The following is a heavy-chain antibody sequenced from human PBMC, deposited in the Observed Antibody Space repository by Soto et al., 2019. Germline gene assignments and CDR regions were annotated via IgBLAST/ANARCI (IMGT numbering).Heavy chain of an antibody. J-gene: IGHJ4*02. CDR1: GFTFRSYG. D-gene: IGHD1-26*01. CDR3: AIAVLGELLDSFDY. Sequence: QVQLVESGGGVVQPGRSLRLSCAASGFTFRSYGMHWVRQAPGKGLEWVAVISYDGSKKYYADSVKGRFAISRDKSKNELYLQMNSLRDDETAVYYCAIAVLGELLDSFDYWGQGTLVTVSS. V-gene: IGHV3-30*03. CDR2: ISYDGSKK.